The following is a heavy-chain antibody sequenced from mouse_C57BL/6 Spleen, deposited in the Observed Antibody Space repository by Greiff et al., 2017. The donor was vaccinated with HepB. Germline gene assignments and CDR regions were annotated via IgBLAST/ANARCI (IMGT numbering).Heavy chain of an antibody. CDR1: GYTFTSYW. CDR2: IDPSDSYT. Sequence: QVQLQQPGAELVKPGASVKLSCKASGYTFTSYWMQWVKQRPGQGLEWIGEIDPSDSYTNYNQKFKGKATLTVDTSSSTAYMQLSSRTSEDSAVYYGARRAGTGAMDYWGQGTSVTVSS. J-gene: IGHJ4*01. CDR3: ARRAGTGAMDY. D-gene: IGHD3-3*01. V-gene: IGHV1-50*01.